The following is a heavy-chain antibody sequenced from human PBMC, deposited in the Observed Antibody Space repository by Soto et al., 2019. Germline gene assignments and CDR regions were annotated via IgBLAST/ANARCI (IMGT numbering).Heavy chain of an antibody. CDR2: LYNSGST. CDR3: ARRVSGDLLMFDI. D-gene: IGHD1-26*01. J-gene: IGHJ3*02. Sequence: SETLSLTCTVSGGSISSHYWSWIRQPPGKGLEWIGCLYNSGSTNYNPSLKGRVTISVDTSKNQFSLKLSSVTAADTAVYYCARRVSGDLLMFDIWGPGTMVTVS. V-gene: IGHV4-59*08. CDR1: GGSISSHY.